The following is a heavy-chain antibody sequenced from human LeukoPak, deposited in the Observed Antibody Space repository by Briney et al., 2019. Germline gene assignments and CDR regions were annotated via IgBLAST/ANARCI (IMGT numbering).Heavy chain of an antibody. V-gene: IGHV3-53*01. CDR2: IYSGGSST. D-gene: IGHD5-12*01. CDR3: ARVHIVAGQDH. CDR1: GFIVSSNY. Sequence: GGSLRLSCAASGFIVSSNYMSWVRQAPGKGLEWVSVIYSGGSSTYYADSVKGRFTISRDNSMNTLDLQMNSLRAEDTAVYYCARVHIVAGQDHWGLGTLVTVSS. J-gene: IGHJ4*02.